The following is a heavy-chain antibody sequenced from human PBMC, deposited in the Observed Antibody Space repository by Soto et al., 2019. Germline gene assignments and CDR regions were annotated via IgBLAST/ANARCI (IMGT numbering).Heavy chain of an antibody. V-gene: IGHV3-74*01. CDR2: INSDGSST. Sequence: EVQLVESGGGLVQPGGSLRLSCEASGFTFSTFWMHWVRQAPGKGLVWVSRINSDGSSTNYADSVKGRVTISRDNAKNMLYLQMNSLRAEDTAVYYFARDCEYWGQGNLGSVSS. CDR3: ARDCEY. J-gene: IGHJ4*02. CDR1: GFTFSTFW.